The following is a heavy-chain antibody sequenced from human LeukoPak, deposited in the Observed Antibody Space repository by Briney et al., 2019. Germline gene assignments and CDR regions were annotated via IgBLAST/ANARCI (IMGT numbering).Heavy chain of an antibody. CDR1: GFTFSSYA. V-gene: IGHV3-23*01. CDR3: AKDQGGSSPYYYYYGMDV. D-gene: IGHD6-6*01. CDR2: ISGSGGST. Sequence: GGSLRLSCAASGFTFSSYAVSWVRQAPGKGLEWVSAISGSGGSTYYADSVKGRFTISRDNSKNTLYLQMNSLRAEDTAVYYCAKDQGGSSPYYYYYGMDVWGQGTTVTVSS. J-gene: IGHJ6*02.